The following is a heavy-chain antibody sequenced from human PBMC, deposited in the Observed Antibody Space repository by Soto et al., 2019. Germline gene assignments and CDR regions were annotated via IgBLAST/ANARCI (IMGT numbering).Heavy chain of an antibody. D-gene: IGHD1-7*01. CDR2: IYYSGST. CDR3: ARLKGWNYGSIDY. Sequence: SETLSLTCTVSGGSISSYYWSWIRQPPGKGLEWIGYIYYSGSTYYNPSLKSRVTISVDTSKNQFSLKLSSVTAADTAVYYCARLKGWNYGSIDYWGQGTLVTLSS. J-gene: IGHJ4*02. CDR1: GGSISSYY. V-gene: IGHV4-59*04.